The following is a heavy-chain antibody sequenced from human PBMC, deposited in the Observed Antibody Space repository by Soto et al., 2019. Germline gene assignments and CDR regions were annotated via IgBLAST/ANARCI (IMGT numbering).Heavy chain of an antibody. V-gene: IGHV4-34*01. J-gene: IGHJ6*03. CDR2: INHSGST. CDR3: ARGGISHWAYFYYMDV. Sequence: SETLSLTCAFYGLSFSGYYWSLIRQPPGKGLEWIGEINHSGSTNYNPSLKSRVTMSVDTSKNQFSLTLNSVTAADTATYYCARGGISHWAYFYYMDVWDRGTTVTVSS. CDR1: GLSFSGYY. D-gene: IGHD2-21*01.